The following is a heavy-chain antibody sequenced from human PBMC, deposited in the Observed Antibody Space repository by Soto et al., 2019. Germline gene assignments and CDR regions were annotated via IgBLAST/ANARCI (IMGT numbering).Heavy chain of an antibody. V-gene: IGHV3-30*18. CDR1: GFSFSSYD. CDR2: ISYDGSDK. CDR3: AKGVPSPTQHAFDI. J-gene: IGHJ3*02. Sequence: QVHLVESGGGVVQPGRSLRLSCAASGFSFSSYDMHWVRQAPGKGLEWVAMISYDGSDKYFSDSVKSRLTISRDNSKNTVSLEMNSLRTKDTAAYYCAKGVPSPTQHAFDIWGQGTMVTVSS.